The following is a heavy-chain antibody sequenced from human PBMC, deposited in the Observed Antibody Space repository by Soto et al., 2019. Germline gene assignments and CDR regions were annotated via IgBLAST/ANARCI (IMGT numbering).Heavy chain of an antibody. Sequence: QVKLVQSGAEVKKPGSSVKVSCKASGGTFSRYTISWVRQAPGQGLEWMGRIIPILGIANYAQKFQGRVTITADKSTSTAYMELSSLSSEDTAVYYCARFDSSGLWGQGTLVTVSS. J-gene: IGHJ4*02. CDR3: ARFDSSGL. V-gene: IGHV1-69*02. D-gene: IGHD3-22*01. CDR2: IIPILGIA. CDR1: GGTFSRYT.